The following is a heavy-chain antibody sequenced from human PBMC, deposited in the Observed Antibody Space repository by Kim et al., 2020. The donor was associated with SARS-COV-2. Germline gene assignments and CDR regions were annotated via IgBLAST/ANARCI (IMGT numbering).Heavy chain of an antibody. V-gene: IGHV3-74*03. D-gene: IGHD6-19*01. J-gene: IGHJ5*02. CDR3: AGSRGSNWFDP. CDR2: ST. Sequence: STTYADSVKGRFTISRDNAKNTLYLQMNSRRAEDTAVYYCAGSRGSNWFDPWGQGTLVTVSS.